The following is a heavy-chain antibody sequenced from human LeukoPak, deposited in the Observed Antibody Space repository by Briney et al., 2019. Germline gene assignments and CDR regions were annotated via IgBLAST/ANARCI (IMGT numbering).Heavy chain of an antibody. CDR2: INPSGGST. J-gene: IGHJ6*03. V-gene: IGHV1-46*01. Sequence: ASVKVSCKASGYTFSSHYIHWARQAPGQGLEWMGIINPSGGSTSYAQKFQGRVSMTRDTSTNTVYMELSSLSYEDTAVYYCARTYYDFWSGHYYYMDVWGKGTTVTVSS. D-gene: IGHD3-3*01. CDR1: GYTFSSHY. CDR3: ARTYYDFWSGHYYYMDV.